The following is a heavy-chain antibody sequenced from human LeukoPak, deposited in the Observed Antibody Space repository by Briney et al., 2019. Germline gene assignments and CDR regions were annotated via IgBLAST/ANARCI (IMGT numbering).Heavy chain of an antibody. CDR3: ASGYDFWSGYGYYFDY. J-gene: IGHJ4*02. CDR1: GFTFSSYS. V-gene: IGHV3-48*01. D-gene: IGHD3-3*01. Sequence: QPGGSLRLSCAASGFTFSSYSMNWVRQAPGKGLEWVSYISSSSSTIYYADSVKGRFTISRDNAKNSLYLQMNSLRAEDTAVYYCASGYDFWSGYGYYFDYWGQGTLVTVSS. CDR2: ISSSSSTI.